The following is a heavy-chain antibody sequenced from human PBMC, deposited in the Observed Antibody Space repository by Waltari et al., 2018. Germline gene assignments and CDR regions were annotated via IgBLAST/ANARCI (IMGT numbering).Heavy chain of an antibody. CDR3: ARVATYYYDSSGYLWDYFDY. D-gene: IGHD3-22*01. Sequence: EVQLVESGGGLVQPGGSLRLSCAASGFTFSSYWMSWVRQAPGKGLEWVANIKQVGSEIYGVDAVKGRFMNSRDNSKNSLYMQVNSLRAEDTAVYYCARVATYYYDSSGYLWDYFDYWGQGTLVTVSS. CDR2: IKQVGSEI. V-gene: IGHV3-7*01. CDR1: GFTFSSYW. J-gene: IGHJ4*02.